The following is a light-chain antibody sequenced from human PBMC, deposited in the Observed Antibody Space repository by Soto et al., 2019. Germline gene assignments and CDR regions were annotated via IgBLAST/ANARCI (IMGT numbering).Light chain of an antibody. CDR2: RAS. CDR3: QQYNSYSPWT. CDR1: QSISSW. Sequence: DIQMTQSPSTLSASVGDRVTITCRASQSISSWLAWYQQKPGKAPKLLIYRASSLESGVPSRFSGSGARTEFTLTISSLPPDDFATYYCQQYNSYSPWTFGQGTKVEIK. V-gene: IGKV1-5*03. J-gene: IGKJ1*01.